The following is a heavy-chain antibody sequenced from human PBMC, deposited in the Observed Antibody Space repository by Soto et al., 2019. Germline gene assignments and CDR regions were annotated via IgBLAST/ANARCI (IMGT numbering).Heavy chain of an antibody. D-gene: IGHD3-10*01. CDR3: ARHSVDYSVSGYFDQ. CDR2: IYYSGPT. CDR1: GGSISSGWYY. J-gene: IGHJ4*02. Sequence: SETLSLTCTVSGGSISSGWYYWSWIRQHPGKGLEWIGYIYYSGPTYYNPSFKSRVTISVGTSNNQFSLSLRSVAAADTATYYCARHSVDYSVSGYFDQWGQGTPVPVSS. V-gene: IGHV4-39*01.